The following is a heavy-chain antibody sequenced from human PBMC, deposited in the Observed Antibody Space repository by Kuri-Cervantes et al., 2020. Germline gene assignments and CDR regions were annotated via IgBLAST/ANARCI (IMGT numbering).Heavy chain of an antibody. CDR2: IKQDGSEK. D-gene: IGHD3-10*01. J-gene: IGHJ4*02. CDR3: ARSKLLWFGTFDY. Sequence: GEFLKISCAASGFTFSSYWMSWVRQAPGKGLEWVANIKQDGSEKYYVDSVKGRFTISRDNSKNTLYLQMNSLRAEDTAVYYCARSKLLWFGTFDYWGQGTLVTVSS. V-gene: IGHV3-7*01. CDR1: GFTFSSYW.